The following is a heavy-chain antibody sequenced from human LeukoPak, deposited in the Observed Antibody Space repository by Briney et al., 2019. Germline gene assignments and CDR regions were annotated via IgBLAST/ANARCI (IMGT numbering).Heavy chain of an antibody. J-gene: IGHJ4*02. V-gene: IGHV3-74*01. CDR3: ARGLYGVHVD. CDR1: GFTFSSHW. Sequence: GGSLRLSCAASGFTFSSHWMYWVRQGPGKGLVWVSRINSDGSSTSYADSVKGRFTISRDNAKNTLYLQMNSLRVEDTAIYYCARGLYGVHVDWGQGTLVTVSA. D-gene: IGHD5/OR15-5a*01. CDR2: INSDGSST.